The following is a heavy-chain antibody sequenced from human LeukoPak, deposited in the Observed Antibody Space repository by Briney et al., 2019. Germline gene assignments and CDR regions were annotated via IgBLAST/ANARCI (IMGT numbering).Heavy chain of an antibody. CDR2: INPNSGGT. V-gene: IGHV1-2*06. CDR1: GYTFTGYS. CDR3: ARLEDYYDSSGYWD. D-gene: IGHD3-22*01. Sequence: ASVKVSCKASGYTFTGYSIHWVRQAPGQGLEWMGRINPNSGGTNSAQKFQGRVTMTRDTSISTAYMELSRLRSDDTAVYYCARLEDYYDSSGYWDWGQGTLVTVSS. J-gene: IGHJ4*02.